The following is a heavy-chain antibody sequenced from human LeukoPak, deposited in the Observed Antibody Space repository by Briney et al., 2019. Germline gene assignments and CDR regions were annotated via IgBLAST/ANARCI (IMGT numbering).Heavy chain of an antibody. V-gene: IGHV4-30-4*01. Sequence: SQTLSLTCTVSGGSISSGDYYWSWIRQPPGKGLEWIGYIYYSGSTYYNPSLKSRVTISVDTSKNQFSLKLSSVTAADTAVYYCARHCSGGSCYSDFDCWGQGTLVTVSS. CDR3: ARHCSGGSCYSDFDC. CDR1: GGSISSGDYY. D-gene: IGHD2-15*01. J-gene: IGHJ4*02. CDR2: IYYSGST.